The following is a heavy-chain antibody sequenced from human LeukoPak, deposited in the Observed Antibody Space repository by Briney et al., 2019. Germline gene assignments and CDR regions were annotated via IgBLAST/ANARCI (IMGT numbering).Heavy chain of an antibody. CDR2: ISSSGSTI. Sequence: GGSLRLSCAASGFTFSSYEMNWVRQAPGKGLEWVSYISSSGSTIYYADSVKGRFTISRDNAKNSLYLQMNSLRAEDTAVYYCARQKREISVKGPRARDYYYYYMDVWGKGTTVTISS. D-gene: IGHD6-6*01. CDR3: ARQKREISVKGPRARDYYYYYMDV. CDR1: GFTFSSYE. J-gene: IGHJ6*03. V-gene: IGHV3-48*03.